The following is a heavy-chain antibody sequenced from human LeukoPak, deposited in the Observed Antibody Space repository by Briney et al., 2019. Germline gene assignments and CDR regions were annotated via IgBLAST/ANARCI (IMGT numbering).Heavy chain of an antibody. CDR2: INHSGST. J-gene: IGHJ6*03. CDR3: ARGPLVYYYGSGSYYKNYYYYYMDV. CDR1: GGSFSGYY. V-gene: IGHV4-34*01. Sequence: SETLSLTCAVYGGSFSGYYWSWIRQPPGKGQEWIGEINHSGSTNYNPSLKSRVTISVDTSKNQFSLKLSSVTAADTAVYYCARGPLVYYYGSGSYYKNYYYYYMDVWGKGTTVTVSS. D-gene: IGHD3-10*01.